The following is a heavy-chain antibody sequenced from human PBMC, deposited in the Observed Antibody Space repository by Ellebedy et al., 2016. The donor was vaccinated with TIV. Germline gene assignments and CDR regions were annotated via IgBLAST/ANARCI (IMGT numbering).Heavy chain of an antibody. CDR3: AREKQSLVGY. Sequence: GESLKISXAASGFTFSSYSMNWVRQAPGKGLEWVSYISSSSSTIYYADSVKGRFTISRDNAKNSLYLQMNSLRAEDTAVYYCAREKQSLVGYWGQGTLVTVSS. V-gene: IGHV3-48*04. J-gene: IGHJ4*02. CDR2: ISSSSSTI. CDR1: GFTFSSYS. D-gene: IGHD1/OR15-1a*01.